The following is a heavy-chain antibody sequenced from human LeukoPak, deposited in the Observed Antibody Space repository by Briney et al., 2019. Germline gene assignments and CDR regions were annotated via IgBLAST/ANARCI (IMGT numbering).Heavy chain of an antibody. V-gene: IGHV5-51*01. CDR2: IYPGDSDT. CDR3: ARRAHGFDY. J-gene: IGHJ4*02. Sequence: GPPLMTSSKGPGSRFTSYWIGWVRPIPGKGMEWMGNIYPGDSDTRYSPSFQGQITISADKSISTAYLQWSSLKASDTAMYYCARRAHGFDYWGQGTLVTVSS. CDR1: GSRFTSYW.